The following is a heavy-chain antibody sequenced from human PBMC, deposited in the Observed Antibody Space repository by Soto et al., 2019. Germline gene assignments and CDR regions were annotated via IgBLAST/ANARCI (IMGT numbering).Heavy chain of an antibody. D-gene: IGHD6-6*01. CDR3: AKDRSSSAYYYYGMDV. CDR2: ISFGGDNK. J-gene: IGHJ6*02. CDR1: VFTVSRYA. Sequence: SMRLSCAASVFTVSRYAVHWVRQAPGKGLEWVAVISFGGDNKYYADFVKGRFTISRDNLKNTLYLQMNSLRAEDTAVYYCAKDRSSSAYYYYGMDVWGQGTTVTVSS. V-gene: IGHV3-30-3*01.